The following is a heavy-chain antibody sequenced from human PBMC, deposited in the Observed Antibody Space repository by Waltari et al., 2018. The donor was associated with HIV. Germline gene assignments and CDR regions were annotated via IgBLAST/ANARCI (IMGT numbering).Heavy chain of an antibody. CDR2: ISAYNGNP. Sequence: QVPLVKSGATVKKPGASVKVSCKASGYTFTSYGISWVRQAPGQGREWMGWISAYNGNPNYAHKLQGRVSMSTDPSTRTAIMELRRLRADDTAVYYCAGVRCSSSSCYSGWFDPWGHGTLVTVTA. J-gene: IGHJ5*02. D-gene: IGHD2-2*01. V-gene: IGHV1-18*01. CDR1: GYTFTSYG. CDR3: AGVRCSSSSCYSGWFDP.